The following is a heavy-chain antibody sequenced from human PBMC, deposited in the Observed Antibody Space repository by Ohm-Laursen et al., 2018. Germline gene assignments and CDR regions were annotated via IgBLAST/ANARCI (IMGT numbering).Heavy chain of an antibody. D-gene: IGHD2-15*01. CDR1: GFTFSSYE. V-gene: IGHV3-48*03. CDR2: ISSSGSTI. Sequence: SLRLSCAASGFTFSSYEMNWVRQAPGKGLEWVSYISSSGSTIYYADSVKGRFTISRDNAKNSLYLQMNSLRAEDTAVYYCARSCSGGSCYESANDAFDIWGQGTMVTVSS. CDR3: ARSCSGGSCYESANDAFDI. J-gene: IGHJ3*02.